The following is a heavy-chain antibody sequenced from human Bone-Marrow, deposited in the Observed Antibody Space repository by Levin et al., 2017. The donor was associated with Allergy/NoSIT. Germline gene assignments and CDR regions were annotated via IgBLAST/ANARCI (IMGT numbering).Heavy chain of an antibody. D-gene: IGHD1-20*01. CDR2: ISASGGST. J-gene: IGHJ4*02. CDR3: AKDVSRDNCYDS. V-gene: IGHV3-23*01. CDR1: GFTFSNYA. Sequence: GGSLRLSCAASGFTFSNYAMSWVRQAPGKGLEWVSAISASGGSTYYADSVKGRFTISRDNSKNTLYLQLNSLRAEDTAIYYCAKDVSRDNCYDSWGQGTLVTVSS.